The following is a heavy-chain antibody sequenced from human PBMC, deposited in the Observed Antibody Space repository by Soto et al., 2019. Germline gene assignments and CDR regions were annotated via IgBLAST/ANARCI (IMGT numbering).Heavy chain of an antibody. CDR2: IYWDDDK. J-gene: IGHJ4*02. Sequence: QITLKESGPTLVKPTQTLTLTCTFSGFSLSTSGVGVGWIRQPPGKALEWLALIYWDDDKRYSPSLKSRITITKDTSKNQVVLTMTNMDPVDTATYYCAHPFHHGKSVSYWGNWGQGTLVTVSS. CDR3: AHPFHHGKSVSYWGN. CDR1: GFSLSTSGVG. V-gene: IGHV2-5*02. D-gene: IGHD1-26*01.